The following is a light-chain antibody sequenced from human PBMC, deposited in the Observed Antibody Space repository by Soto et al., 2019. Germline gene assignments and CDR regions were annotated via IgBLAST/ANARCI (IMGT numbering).Light chain of an antibody. V-gene: IGKV3-15*01. CDR3: QQYDNWPGV. J-gene: IGKJ1*01. CDR2: GAS. CDR1: QSVSSK. Sequence: EIVLTQSPGTLSVSPGERATLSCRASQSVSSKLAWYQQNSGQAPRLLFYGASTGATGIPARYSGSGSETEFTLSISSLQSEDFAVYYCQQYDNWPGVFGQGTKVEIK.